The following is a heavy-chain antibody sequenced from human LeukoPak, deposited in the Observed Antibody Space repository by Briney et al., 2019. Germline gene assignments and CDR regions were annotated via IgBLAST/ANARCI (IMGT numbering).Heavy chain of an antibody. V-gene: IGHV4-34*01. CDR1: GGSFSSYY. Sequence: SETLSLTCAVYGGSFSSYYWSWIRQPPGKGLEWIGEINHSGGTNYNPSLKSRVTISVDTSKNQFSLKVRSVTAADTAVYYRAMNWGTGRTLDYWGQGTLVTVSS. D-gene: IGHD7-27*01. CDR2: INHSGGT. J-gene: IGHJ4*02. CDR3: AMNWGTGRTLDY.